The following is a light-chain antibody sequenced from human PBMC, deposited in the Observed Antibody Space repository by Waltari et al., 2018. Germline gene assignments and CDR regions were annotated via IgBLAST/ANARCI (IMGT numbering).Light chain of an antibody. CDR3: QQYNNWPRT. J-gene: IGKJ1*01. V-gene: IGKV3-15*01. CDR2: GSS. Sequence: EIVMTQSPATLSVSPGERATLSCRASQSVSSNLAWYQQKPGQAPRPLIQGSSTRATGIPARFSGSGSGTEFTLTISSLQSEDFAVYYCQQYNNWPRTFGQGTKVEIK. CDR1: QSVSSN.